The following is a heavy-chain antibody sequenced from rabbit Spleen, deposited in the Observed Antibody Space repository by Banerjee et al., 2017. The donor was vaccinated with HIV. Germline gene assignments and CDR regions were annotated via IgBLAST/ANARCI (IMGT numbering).Heavy chain of an antibody. D-gene: IGHD3-1*01. CDR2: IYAGSGGST. J-gene: IGHJ4*01. CDR3: PRGVWRADGGIIYYFNL. CDR1: GFSFSSTYY. Sequence: QEQLTETGGGLVQPEGSLTLTCTASGFSFSSTYYMCWVRQAPGKGLEWIGCIYAGSGGSTYSASWAKGRFTITKTSSSTVTLQMTSLTAADTATYFCPRGVWRADGGIIYYFNLWGPGTLVTVS. V-gene: IGHV1S45*01.